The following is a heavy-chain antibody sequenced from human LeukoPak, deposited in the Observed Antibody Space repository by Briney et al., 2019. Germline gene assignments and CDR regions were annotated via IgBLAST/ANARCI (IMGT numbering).Heavy chain of an antibody. Sequence: SQTLSLTCTVSGGSISSGSYYWSWIRQPAGKGLEWIGRIYTSGSTNYNPSLKSRVTISVDTSKNQFSLTLSSVTAADTAVYYCARCYYDSSGYTPLYYYYMDVWGKGTTVTVSS. J-gene: IGHJ6*03. CDR2: IYTSGST. V-gene: IGHV4-61*02. D-gene: IGHD3-22*01. CDR1: GGSISSGSYY. CDR3: ARCYYDSSGYTPLYYYYMDV.